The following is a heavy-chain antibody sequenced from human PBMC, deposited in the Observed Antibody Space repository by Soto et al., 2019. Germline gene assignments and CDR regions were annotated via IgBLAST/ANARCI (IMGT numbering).Heavy chain of an antibody. J-gene: IGHJ4*02. CDR2: IYYSGST. V-gene: IGHV4-39*02. CDR3: ARDPYY. CDR1: GGSIRSSTYY. Sequence: SETLSLTCTVSGGSIRSSTYYWGWIRQPPGKGLEWIGSIYYSGSTHNTPSLKSRVTMSVDTYTNQFSLKLNSLRAEDTAVYYCARDPYYWGQGTLVTVS.